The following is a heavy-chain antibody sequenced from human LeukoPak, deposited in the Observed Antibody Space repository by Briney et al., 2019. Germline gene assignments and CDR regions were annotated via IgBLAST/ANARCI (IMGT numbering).Heavy chain of an antibody. V-gene: IGHV5-51*01. CDR3: ARLGPPDDHYGSSGYRYYFDY. Sequence: GESLKISCKGSGYSFTSYWIGWVRQMPGKGLEWMGIIYPGDSDTRYSPSFQGQVTISADKSISTAYLQWSSLKASDTAMYYCARLGPPDDHYGSSGYRYYFDYWGQGTLVTVSS. CDR1: GYSFTSYW. J-gene: IGHJ4*02. D-gene: IGHD3-22*01. CDR2: IYPGDSDT.